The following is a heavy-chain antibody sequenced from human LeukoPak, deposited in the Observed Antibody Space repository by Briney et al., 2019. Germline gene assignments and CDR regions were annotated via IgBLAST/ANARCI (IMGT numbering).Heavy chain of an antibody. Sequence: GESLKISCKGSGFSFSSYWAAWVRQMPGKGLEWMGIIYPGDSDTRYSPSFQGQVTISADKSISTAYLQWSSLKASDTAMYYCARLWDSPNWLDPWGQGTLVTVSS. J-gene: IGHJ5*02. CDR1: GFSFSSYW. V-gene: IGHV5-51*01. D-gene: IGHD1-26*01. CDR2: IYPGDSDT. CDR3: ARLWDSPNWLDP.